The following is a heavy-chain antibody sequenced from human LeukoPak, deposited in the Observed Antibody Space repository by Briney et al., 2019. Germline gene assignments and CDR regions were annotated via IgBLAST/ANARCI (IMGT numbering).Heavy chain of an antibody. D-gene: IGHD4-23*01. CDR3: ARDYGGSSPFDY. CDR2: ISSSGSTI. Sequence: GGSLRLSCAASGFTFSSYGMSWVRQAPGKGLEWVSYISSSGSTIHYADSVKGRFTISRDNAKNSLYLQMNSLRAEDTAVYYCARDYGGSSPFDYWGQGTLVTVSS. J-gene: IGHJ4*02. V-gene: IGHV3-48*04. CDR1: GFTFSSYG.